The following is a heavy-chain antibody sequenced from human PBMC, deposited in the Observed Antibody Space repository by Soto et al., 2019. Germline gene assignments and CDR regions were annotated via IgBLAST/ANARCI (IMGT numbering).Heavy chain of an antibody. Sequence: EVQLLESGGDLVQPGGSLRLVCAASGFTFSNSGMRWVRQAPGQGLEWVSSIGPSGNTYYSDAAKGRFTTSRYISKNTLILQMDGVRDYDRDKYYCAKLLHNYYYSLMNVGGQWTTFTVSS. CDR1: GFTFSNSG. D-gene: IGHD4-4*01. V-gene: IGHV3-23*01. J-gene: IGHJ6*02. CDR3: AKLLHNYYYSLMNV. CDR2: IGPSGNT.